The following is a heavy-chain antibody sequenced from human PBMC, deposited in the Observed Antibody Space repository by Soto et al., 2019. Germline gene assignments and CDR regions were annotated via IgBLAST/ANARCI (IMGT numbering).Heavy chain of an antibody. J-gene: IGHJ6*02. CDR1: GFTFSSYD. Sequence: EVQLLESGGGLVQPGGSLRLSCAASGFTFSSYDMTWVRQAPGKGLEWVSGISDGGGSTFYVDSVRGRFTISRDNAKNTLFLQMNSLRAEDTAVYYCAKRGDDWGYNYDGLYVWGQGATVTVSS. V-gene: IGHV3-23*01. CDR2: ISDGGGST. CDR3: AKRGDDWGYNYDGLYV. D-gene: IGHD7-27*01.